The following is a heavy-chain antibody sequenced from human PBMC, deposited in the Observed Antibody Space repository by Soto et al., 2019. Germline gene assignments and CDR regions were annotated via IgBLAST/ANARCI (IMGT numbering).Heavy chain of an antibody. Sequence: EVQLVESGGGLIQPGGSLSLSCAVSGLTVSSHYMSWVRQAPGKGLEWVSMIYAGGSTYYAGSVKGRFTISRDNSENTLYLQMNSLRAEDTALYYCAMRPLGYCSGTSCYDYWGLGTLVTVSS. CDR3: AMRPLGYCSGTSCYDY. D-gene: IGHD2-2*01. CDR1: GLTVSSHY. J-gene: IGHJ4*02. CDR2: IYAGGST. V-gene: IGHV3-53*01.